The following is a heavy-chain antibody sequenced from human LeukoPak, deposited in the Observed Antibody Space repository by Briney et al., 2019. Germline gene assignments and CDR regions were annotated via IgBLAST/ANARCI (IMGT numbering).Heavy chain of an antibody. CDR2: ISGSGGST. CDR3: AKESLVVPAAMLNY. Sequence: WGSPTLSFAASGFTFISYAMSWVRQAPGKGLDGVSAISGSGGSTYYADSVKGRVTISRDNSKNTLYLQMNSVRAEDTAVYYCAKESLVVPAAMLNYWGQGTLVTVSS. D-gene: IGHD2-2*01. V-gene: IGHV3-23*01. J-gene: IGHJ4*02. CDR1: GFTFISYA.